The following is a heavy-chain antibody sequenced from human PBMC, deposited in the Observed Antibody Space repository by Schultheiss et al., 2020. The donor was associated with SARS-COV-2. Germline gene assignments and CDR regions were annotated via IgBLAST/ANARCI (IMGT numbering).Heavy chain of an antibody. J-gene: IGHJ3*02. CDR3: ARLDYDFWSGYGVGAFDI. Sequence: SETLSLTCTVSGGSISSGGYYWSWIRQHPGKGLEWIGYIYYSGSTYYNPSLKSLVTISVDTSKNQFSLKLSSVTAADTAVYYCARLDYDFWSGYGVGAFDIWGQGTMVTVSS. V-gene: IGHV4-31*01. CDR2: IYYSGST. CDR1: GGSISSGGYY. D-gene: IGHD3-3*01.